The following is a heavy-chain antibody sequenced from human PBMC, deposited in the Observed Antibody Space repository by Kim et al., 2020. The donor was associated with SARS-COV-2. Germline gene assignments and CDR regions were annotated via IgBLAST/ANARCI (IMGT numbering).Heavy chain of an antibody. V-gene: IGHV4-31*02. D-gene: IGHD2-2*01. Sequence: KSRVTITVDTSKNQFSLKLSSVTAADTAEYYCARVPGDIVVVPAAKWFDPWGQGTLVTVSS. CDR3: ARVPGDIVVVPAAKWFDP. J-gene: IGHJ5*02.